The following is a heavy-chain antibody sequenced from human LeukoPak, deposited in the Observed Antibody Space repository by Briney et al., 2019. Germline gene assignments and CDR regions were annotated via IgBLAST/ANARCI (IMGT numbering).Heavy chain of an antibody. J-gene: IGHJ4*02. CDR3: AKGGIPIQLWHYFDY. CDR2: ISYDGSNK. Sequence: PGRSLRLSCAASGFTFSSYAMHWVRQAPGKGLEWVAVISYDGSNKYYADSVKGRFTISRDNSKNTLYLQMNSLRAEDTAVYYCAKGGIPIQLWHYFDYWGQGTLVTVSS. CDR1: GFTFSSYA. V-gene: IGHV3-30*04. D-gene: IGHD5-18*01.